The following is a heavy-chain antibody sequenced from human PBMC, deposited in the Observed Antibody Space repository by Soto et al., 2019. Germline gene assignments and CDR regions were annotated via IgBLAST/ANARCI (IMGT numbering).Heavy chain of an antibody. CDR2: IKQDGSEK. V-gene: IGHV3-7*01. J-gene: IGHJ5*02. CDR3: AGVEQEYYDFWSGYSWFDP. Sequence: EVQLVESGGGLVQPGGSLRLSCAASGFTFSSYWMSWVRQAPGKGLEWVANIKQDGSEKYYVDSVKGRFTISRDNAKNSLHLQMNSLGAEDTAVYYCAGVEQEYYDFWSGYSWFDPWGQGTLVTVSS. CDR1: GFTFSSYW. D-gene: IGHD3-3*01.